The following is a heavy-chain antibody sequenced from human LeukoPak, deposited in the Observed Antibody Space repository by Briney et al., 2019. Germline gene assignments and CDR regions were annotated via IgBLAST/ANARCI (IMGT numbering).Heavy chain of an antibody. CDR2: LRGKAYGATA. J-gene: IGHJ4*02. CDR3: TRDPVDSYDSSGYLDH. D-gene: IGHD3-22*01. CDR1: GFTFGDYG. V-gene: IGHV3-49*04. Sequence: GSLRLSCTASGFTFGDYGVCWVRQAPEKGLEWVAFLRGKAYGATAEYAASVKGRFTISRDDSKRIAYLQMNSLKTEDTGVYYCTRDPVDSYDSSGYLDHWGQGTRVTVSS.